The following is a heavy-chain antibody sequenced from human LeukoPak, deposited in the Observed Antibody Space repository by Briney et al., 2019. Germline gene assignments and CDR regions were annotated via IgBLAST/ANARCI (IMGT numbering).Heavy chain of an antibody. Sequence: SETLSLTCAVSGGFISSSNWWSRVRQPPGKGLEWIGEIYHSGSTNYNPSLKSRVTISVDKSKNQFSLKLSSVTAADTAVYYCARDPGWSHYYGMDVWGQGTTVTVSS. CDR3: ARDPGWSHYYGMDV. CDR2: IYHSGST. D-gene: IGHD2-8*01. V-gene: IGHV4-4*02. CDR1: GGFISSSNW. J-gene: IGHJ6*02.